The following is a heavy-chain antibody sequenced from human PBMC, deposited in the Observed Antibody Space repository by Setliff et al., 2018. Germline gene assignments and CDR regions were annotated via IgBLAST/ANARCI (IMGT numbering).Heavy chain of an antibody. J-gene: IGHJ4*02. CDR1: GYTFSNYG. CDR2: VTVYNGNT. V-gene: IGHV1-18*01. CDR3: ARVESMVRGKNILRHFDY. Sequence: GASVKVSCKASGYTFSNYGVTWVQQAPGQGLEWMGWVTVYNGNTKYAQNLQGRLTLTTDISTSTAYMELGSLTTDDTAVYYCARVESMVRGKNILRHFDYWGQGIQVTVSS. D-gene: IGHD3-10*01.